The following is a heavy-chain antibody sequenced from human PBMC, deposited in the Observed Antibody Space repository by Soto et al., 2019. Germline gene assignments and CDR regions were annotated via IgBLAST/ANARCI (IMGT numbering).Heavy chain of an antibody. J-gene: IGHJ6*04. V-gene: IGHV3-23*01. CDR3: ARGRKRTGYYSMVPYSMEL. Sequence: GGSLRLSCAASGFTFSSYAMSWVRQAPGKGLEWVSAISGSGGSTYYADSVKGRFTISRDNSKNTRYLQMNSLRAEDTAVYYCARGRKRTGYYSMVPYSMELWGKGRTV. CDR1: GFTFSSYA. CDR2: ISGSGGST. D-gene: IGHD3-9*01.